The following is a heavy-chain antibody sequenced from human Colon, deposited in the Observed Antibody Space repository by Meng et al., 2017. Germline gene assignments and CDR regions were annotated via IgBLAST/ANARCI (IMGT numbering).Heavy chain of an antibody. V-gene: IGHV4-34*01. J-gene: IGHJ5*02. Sequence: QVQLQQLGAGLLKPSETLSLTCAVYGGSFSGYYWSWIRQPPGKGLEWIGEINHSGSTNYNPSLKSRVTISVDTSKNQFSLKLSSVTAADTAVYYCARERLSSGWYGGRWFDPWGQGTLVTVSS. CDR3: ARERLSSGWYGGRWFDP. CDR1: GGSFSGYY. CDR2: INHSGST. D-gene: IGHD6-19*01.